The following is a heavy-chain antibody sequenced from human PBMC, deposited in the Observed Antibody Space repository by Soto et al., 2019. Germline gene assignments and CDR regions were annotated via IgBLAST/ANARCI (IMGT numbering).Heavy chain of an antibody. D-gene: IGHD3-10*01. V-gene: IGHV2-5*02. J-gene: IGHJ5*02. CDR1: GFSLSTSGVG. Sequence: QITLKESGPTLVKPTQTLTLTCTFSGFSLSTSGVGVGWIRQPPGKALEWLALIYWDDDKRYSPSLKSRLTITKDPSKTQVVLTMTNMDPVDTATYYCAHRGYYPWFDPWGQGTLVTVSS. CDR2: IYWDDDK. CDR3: AHRGYYPWFDP.